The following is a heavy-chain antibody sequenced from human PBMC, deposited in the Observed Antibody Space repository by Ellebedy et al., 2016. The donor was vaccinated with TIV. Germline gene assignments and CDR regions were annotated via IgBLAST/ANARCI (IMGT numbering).Heavy chain of an antibody. V-gene: IGHV4-4*02. CDR1: GGSISSSNW. CDR3: ARTSSVLYYFDY. D-gene: IGHD6-19*01. Sequence: MPSETLSLTCAVSGGSISSSNWWSWVRQPPGKGLEWIGEIYHSGSTNYNPSLKSRVTISVDTSKNQFSLKLSSVTAADTAVYYCARTSSVLYYFDYWGQGTLVTVSS. J-gene: IGHJ4*02. CDR2: IYHSGST.